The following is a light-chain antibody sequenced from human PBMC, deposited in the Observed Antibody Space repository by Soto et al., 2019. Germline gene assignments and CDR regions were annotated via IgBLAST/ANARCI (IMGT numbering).Light chain of an antibody. CDR2: GNS. J-gene: IGLJ3*02. V-gene: IGLV1-40*01. CDR1: SSNIGAGYD. Sequence: QSVLTQPPSVSGAPGQRVTISCTGSSSNIGAGYDVHWYQQLPGTAPKLLIYGNSNRPSGVPVRFSGSKSGTSASLAITGLQPEDEADYYCQSYNGGLSGSVFGGGARLTV. CDR3: QSYNGGLSGSV.